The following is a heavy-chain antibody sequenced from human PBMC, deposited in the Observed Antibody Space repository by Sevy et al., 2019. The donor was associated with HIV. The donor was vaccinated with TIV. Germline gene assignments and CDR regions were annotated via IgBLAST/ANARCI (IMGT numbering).Heavy chain of an antibody. CDR3: AKGQTDYYDTSGPVDY. CDR1: GFTFSSSA. D-gene: IGHD3-22*01. Sequence: GGSLRLSCAASGFTFSSSAMHWVRQAPGKGLEWVAAIPYDGSSKYYADSVKGRLTISRDNSKNTLYLQMNSLRAEDTALYYCAKGQTDYYDTSGPVDYWGQGTLVTVSS. V-gene: IGHV3-30*18. CDR2: IPYDGSSK. J-gene: IGHJ4*02.